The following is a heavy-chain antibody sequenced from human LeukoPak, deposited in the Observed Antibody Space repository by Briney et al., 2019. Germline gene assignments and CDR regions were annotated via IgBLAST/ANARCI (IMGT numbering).Heavy chain of an antibody. CDR3: ATHGSAHYYMDV. D-gene: IGHD2-2*03. CDR2: IYSGGST. J-gene: IGHJ6*03. CDR1: GLNVSSNY. V-gene: IGHV3-53*01. Sequence: GGSLRLSCAASGLNVSSNYMSWVRQAPGKGLEWVSLIYSGGSTYYSDSVKGRFTISRDNSKNTLHLQMNSLRAEDTAVYYCATHGSAHYYMDVWGKGTTVTISS.